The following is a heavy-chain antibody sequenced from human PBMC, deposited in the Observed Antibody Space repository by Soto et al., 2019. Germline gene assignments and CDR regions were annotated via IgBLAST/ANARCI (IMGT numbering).Heavy chain of an antibody. V-gene: IGHV1-46*01. Sequence: QVQLVQSGAEVKEPGASVKVSCKASGYILSSYNMHWVRQAPGQGLEWMGIINPSGGRTSYAQKFQDRVTMTRDTSTCTVYMELSSLRSDDTAVYYCARTYCAADCPRRDFDYWGQGTLVTVSS. CDR1: GYILSSYN. J-gene: IGHJ4*02. CDR2: INPSGGRT. D-gene: IGHD2-21*02. CDR3: ARTYCAADCPRRDFDY.